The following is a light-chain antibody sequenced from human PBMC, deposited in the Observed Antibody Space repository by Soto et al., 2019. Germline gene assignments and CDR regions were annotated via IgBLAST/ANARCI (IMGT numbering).Light chain of an antibody. CDR3: HQFGSSPLDT. Sequence: EIVLTQSPGNLSLSPGEIATLSCRASQTISSSFLAGYQQKPGQAPRLLIYRASRRAPGIPDRFSGSGSWTDFTLTISRLEPEDFAVYYCHQFGSSPLDTFGPGTKVEIK. CDR2: RAS. V-gene: IGKV3-20*01. J-gene: IGKJ3*01. CDR1: QTISSSF.